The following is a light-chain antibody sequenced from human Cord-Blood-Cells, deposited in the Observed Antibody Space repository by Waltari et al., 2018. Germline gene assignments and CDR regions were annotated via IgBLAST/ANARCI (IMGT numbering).Light chain of an antibody. CDR3: QQYNNWPPWT. V-gene: IGKV3-15*01. J-gene: IGKJ1*01. Sequence: EIVMTQSPATLSVYPGERATLSCRASQSVSSNLAWYQQKPGHAPSLLSYGASTRATGIPSRFSGSGSGTEFTLTISSLQSEDFAVYYCQQYNNWPPWTFGQGTKVEIK. CDR2: GAS. CDR1: QSVSSN.